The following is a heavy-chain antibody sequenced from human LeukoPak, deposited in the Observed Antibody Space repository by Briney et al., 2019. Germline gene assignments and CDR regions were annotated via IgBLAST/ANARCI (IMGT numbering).Heavy chain of an antibody. J-gene: IGHJ4*02. V-gene: IGHV3-74*01. CDR1: GDTLSSQW. CDR3: ASNSIAMGTDYYFDY. D-gene: IGHD1-1*01. Sequence: GGSLRLSCAASGDTLSSQWIHWVRHPPGGGLVWVSRLNSDGSSTSYAGSVKGRFTIPRDNDKSTLYLQMNSLRAEDTAVYYCASNSIAMGTDYYFDYWGQETLVTVSS. CDR2: LNSDGSST.